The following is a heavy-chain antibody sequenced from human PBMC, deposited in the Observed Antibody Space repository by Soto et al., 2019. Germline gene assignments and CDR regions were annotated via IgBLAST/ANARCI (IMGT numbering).Heavy chain of an antibody. CDR2: IYYSGST. J-gene: IGHJ3*02. V-gene: IGHV4-31*03. D-gene: IGHD3-10*01. CDR3: ARGVSPFAFDI. Sequence: QVQLQESGPGLVKPSQTLSLTCTVSGGSISSGGYYWSWIRQHPGKGLEWIGYIYYSGSTYYNPSLKSRVTISVDTSKNQFSLKLSSVTDEDTAVYSCARGVSPFAFDIWGQVTMVTVSS. CDR1: GGSISSGGYY.